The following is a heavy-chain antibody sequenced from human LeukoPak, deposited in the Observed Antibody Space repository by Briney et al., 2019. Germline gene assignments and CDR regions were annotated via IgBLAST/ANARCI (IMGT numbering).Heavy chain of an antibody. CDR2: MNPNSGNT. Sequence: GASVKVSCKASGYTFTSYDINWVRQATGQGLEWMGWMNPNSGNTGYAQKFQGRVTMTRSASISTAYMELSSLRSDDTAVYYCVSFFHSSGWYFDYWGQGTLVTVSS. CDR3: VSFFHSSGWYFDY. D-gene: IGHD6-19*01. CDR1: GYTFTSYD. V-gene: IGHV1-8*01. J-gene: IGHJ4*02.